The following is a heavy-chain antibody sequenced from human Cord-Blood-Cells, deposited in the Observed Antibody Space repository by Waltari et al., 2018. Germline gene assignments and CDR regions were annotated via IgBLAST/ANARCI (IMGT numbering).Heavy chain of an antibody. CDR3: ARGGTTGSYYYYYGMDV. CDR2: MNPNSGNT. V-gene: IGHV1-8*03. J-gene: IGHJ6*02. D-gene: IGHD1-1*01. Sequence: QVQLVQSGAEVKKPGASVKVSCKASGYTFISYDINWVRQATGQGLEWMGWMNPNSGNTGYAQKFQGRVTITRNTSISTAYMELSSLRSEDTAVYYCARGGTTGSYYYYYGMDVWGQGTTVTVSS. CDR1: GYTFISYD.